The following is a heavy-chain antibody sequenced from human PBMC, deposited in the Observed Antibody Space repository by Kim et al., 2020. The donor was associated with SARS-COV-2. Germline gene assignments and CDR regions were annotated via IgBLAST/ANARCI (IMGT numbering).Heavy chain of an antibody. Sequence: ASVKVSCKASGYTFTSYAMHWVRQAPGQRLEWMGWINAGNGNTKYSQKFQGRVTITRDTSASTAYMELSSLRSEDTAVYYCARGRDVTPRTFGIAAAGTYGYNPWGQGTLVTVSS. J-gene: IGHJ5*02. CDR2: INAGNGNT. D-gene: IGHD6-13*01. V-gene: IGHV1-3*01. CDR1: GYTFTSYA. CDR3: ARGRDVTPRTFGIAAAGTYGYNP.